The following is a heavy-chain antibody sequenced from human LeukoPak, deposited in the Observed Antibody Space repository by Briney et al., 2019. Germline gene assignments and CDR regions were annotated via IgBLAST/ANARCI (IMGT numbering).Heavy chain of an antibody. V-gene: IGHV1-69*04. J-gene: IGHJ3*02. CDR3: ARGKVVGVTRTSNAFDI. D-gene: IGHD2-15*01. CDR1: GYTFTQYG. Sequence: GASVKVSCKASGYTFTQYGISWLRQAPGQGPEWMGRIIPILGIANYAQKFQGRVTITADKSTSTAYMELSSLRSEDTAVYYCARGKVVGVTRTSNAFDIWGQGTMVTVSS. CDR2: IIPILGIA.